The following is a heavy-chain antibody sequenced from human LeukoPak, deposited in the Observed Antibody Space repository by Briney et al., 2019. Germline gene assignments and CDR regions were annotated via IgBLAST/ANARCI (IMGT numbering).Heavy chain of an antibody. CDR3: AKTISLVQWELRRDPFDY. Sequence: SETLSLTCTVSGGSISSSSFYWGWIRQPPGKGLEWIGTIFYSGGTYYNPSLKSRVAVSVDTSKNQFSLKLSSVTAADTAVYYCAKTISLVQWELRRDPFDYWGQGTLVTVSS. V-gene: IGHV4-39*01. J-gene: IGHJ4*02. D-gene: IGHD1-26*01. CDR1: GGSISSSSFY. CDR2: IFYSGGT.